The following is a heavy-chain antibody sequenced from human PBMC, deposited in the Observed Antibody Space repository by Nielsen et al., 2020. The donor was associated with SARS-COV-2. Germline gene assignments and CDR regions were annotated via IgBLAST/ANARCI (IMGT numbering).Heavy chain of an antibody. Sequence: GGSLRLSCAATGFIFRNYAMSWVRQAPGKGLEWVSTFGGSGGSTYYADSVKGRFTISGDNSKNTLYVQMNSLRTDDTAVYYCARARYGDYVEDYWGQGTLVAVSS. CDR3: ARARYGDYVEDY. V-gene: IGHV3-23*01. CDR1: GFIFRNYA. D-gene: IGHD4-17*01. J-gene: IGHJ4*02. CDR2: FGGSGGST.